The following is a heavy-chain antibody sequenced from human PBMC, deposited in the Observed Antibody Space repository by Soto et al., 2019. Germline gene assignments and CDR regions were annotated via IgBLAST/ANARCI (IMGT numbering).Heavy chain of an antibody. CDR2: INSDGSST. CDR3: ARQVVPAAPYYYYGMDV. CDR1: GFTFSSYW. V-gene: IGHV3-74*01. D-gene: IGHD2-2*01. Sequence: GGSLRLSCAASGFTFSSYWMHWVRQAPGKGLVWVSRINSDGSSTSYADSVKGRFTISRDNSKNTLYLQTNSLRAEDTAVYYCARQVVPAAPYYYYGMDVWGQGTTVTVSS. J-gene: IGHJ6*02.